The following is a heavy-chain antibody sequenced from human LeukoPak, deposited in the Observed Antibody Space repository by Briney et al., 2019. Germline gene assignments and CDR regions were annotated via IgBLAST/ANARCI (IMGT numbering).Heavy chain of an antibody. V-gene: IGHV3-23*01. Sequence: GGSLRLSCAGSGFTFRTYVMNWVRQAPGKGLEWVASISNSGDSTFYADSAKGRFTISRDNSKTTVYLHMSSLRAEDTAIYYCAKGRIVDANFDYWGQGTLVTVSS. CDR2: ISNSGDST. CDR3: AKGRIVDANFDY. D-gene: IGHD3-16*02. CDR1: GFTFRTYV. J-gene: IGHJ4*02.